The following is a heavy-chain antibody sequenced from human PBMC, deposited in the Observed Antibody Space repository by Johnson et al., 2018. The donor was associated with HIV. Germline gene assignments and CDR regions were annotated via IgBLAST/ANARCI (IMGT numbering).Heavy chain of an antibody. D-gene: IGHD2-21*01. J-gene: IGHJ3*02. V-gene: IGHV3-7*05. CDR2: IRQDGSER. CDR1: RFTFSSYW. CDR3: ARDVVSDGDYPPDAFDI. Sequence: VQLVESGGGLVQPGGSLRLSCAASRFTFSSYWMSWVRQAPGKGLEWVANIRQDGSERYYVDSVKGRFTISRDNAKNSLYLQISSLRAEDTAVYFCARDVVSDGDYPPDAFDIWGHGTMVTVSS.